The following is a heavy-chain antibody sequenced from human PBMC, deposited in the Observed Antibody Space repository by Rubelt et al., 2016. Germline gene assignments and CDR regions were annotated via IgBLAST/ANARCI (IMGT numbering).Heavy chain of an antibody. CDR3: ARTMATSV. Sequence: QVQLVQSGAEVKKPGSSVKVSCKASGGTFSSYAISWVRPAPGQGLEWMGRIIPILGMANEEQKFQGRGTSTAEKSTSTAYMELSSLRSEDTAGYYCARTMATSVWGQGTTVTVSS. CDR2: IIPILGMA. J-gene: IGHJ6*02. D-gene: IGHD5-24*01. V-gene: IGHV1-69*04. CDR1: GGTFSSYA.